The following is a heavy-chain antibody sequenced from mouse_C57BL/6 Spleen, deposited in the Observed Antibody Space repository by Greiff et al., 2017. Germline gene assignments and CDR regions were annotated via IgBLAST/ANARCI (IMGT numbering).Heavy chain of an antibody. J-gene: IGHJ3*01. D-gene: IGHD1-1*01. CDR3: ARGYYGSSLWFAY. V-gene: IGHV5-17*01. CDR2: ISSGSSTI. CDR1: GFTFSDYG. Sequence: EVKLVESGGGLVKPGGSLKLSCAASGFTFSDYGMHWVRQAPEKGLEWVAYISSGSSTIYYADTVKGRFTISRDNAKNTLFLQMTSLRSEDTAMYYCARGYYGSSLWFAYWGQGTLVTVSA.